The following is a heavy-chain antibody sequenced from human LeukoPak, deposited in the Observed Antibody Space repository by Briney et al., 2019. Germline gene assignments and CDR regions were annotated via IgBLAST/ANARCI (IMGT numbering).Heavy chain of an antibody. V-gene: IGHV4-59*01. J-gene: IGHJ1*01. Sequence: SETLSLTYTAFGNSFSTYEWNSIWQPPGKGLEWIGYIYYTGSTNYNPSLKSRVTISLDTSKNQFSLKLTSVTAADTAVYYCARAVGSIAAGCTEGINFNHWGWGTLVTVSS. D-gene: IGHD6-13*01. CDR3: ARAVGSIAAGCTEGINFNH. CDR1: GNSFSTYE. CDR2: IYYTGST.